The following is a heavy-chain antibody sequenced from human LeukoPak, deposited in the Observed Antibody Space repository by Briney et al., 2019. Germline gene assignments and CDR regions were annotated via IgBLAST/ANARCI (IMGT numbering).Heavy chain of an antibody. D-gene: IGHD3-9*01. CDR2: IYYSGST. CDR1: GGSISSSSYY. J-gene: IGHJ5*02. V-gene: IGHV4-39*07. Sequence: SETLSLTCTVSGGSISSSSYYWGWIRQPPGKGLEWIGSIYYSGSTYYNPSLKSRVTISVDTSKNQFSLKLSSVTAADTAVYYCARDLPTILGVGWFDPWGQGTLVTVSS. CDR3: ARDLPTILGVGWFDP.